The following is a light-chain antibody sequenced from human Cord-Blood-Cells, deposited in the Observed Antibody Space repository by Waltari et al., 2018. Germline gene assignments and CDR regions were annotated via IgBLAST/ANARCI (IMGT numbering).Light chain of an antibody. CDR3: QQYYSTPQT. J-gene: IGKJ1*01. CDR1: QSVLYSANNKKY. V-gene: IGKV4-1*01. Sequence: DIVMTQSPDSLAVSLGERATIHCKSSQSVLYSANNKKYLAWYQQKPGQPPKLLIYWASTRGSGVPDRFSGSGSGTDFTLTISSLQAEDVAVYYCQQYYSTPQTFGQGTKVEIK. CDR2: WAS.